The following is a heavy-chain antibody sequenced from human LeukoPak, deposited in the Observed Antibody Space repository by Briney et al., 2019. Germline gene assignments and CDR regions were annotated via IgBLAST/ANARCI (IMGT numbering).Heavy chain of an antibody. D-gene: IGHD3-10*01. Sequence: PSETLSLTCTVSGGSISSGGYYWSWIRQHPGKGLEWIGYIYYSGSTYYNPSLKSQVTISVDTSKNQFSLKLSSVTAADTAVYYCARTMVRGVFDYWGQGTLVTVSS. CDR3: ARTMVRGVFDY. J-gene: IGHJ4*02. CDR1: GGSISSGGYY. V-gene: IGHV4-31*01. CDR2: IYYSGST.